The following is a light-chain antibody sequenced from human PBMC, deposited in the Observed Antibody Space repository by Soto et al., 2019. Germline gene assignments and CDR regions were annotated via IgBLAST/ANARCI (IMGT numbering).Light chain of an antibody. CDR1: SSSIGTNS. V-gene: IGLV1-44*01. J-gene: IGLJ2*01. Sequence: QSVLTQPPSASGTPGQRVTISCSGSSSSIGTNSVNWYQQVPGTAPKVLIYKNDQRPSGVPDRFSASGSGTSASLAISGLQSEDEADYYCAAWDDGLNGPVFGGGTKLTVL. CDR2: KND. CDR3: AAWDDGLNGPV.